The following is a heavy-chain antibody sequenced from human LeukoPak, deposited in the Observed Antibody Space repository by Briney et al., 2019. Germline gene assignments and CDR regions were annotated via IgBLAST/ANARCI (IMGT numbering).Heavy chain of an antibody. D-gene: IGHD1-1*01. Sequence: GESLKISCKGSGYTFTNYWIGWVRQMPGKGLEWMGIIHPGDSATRYSPSFQGQVTLSSDKSLSTAHLQWSSLKASDTAMYSWGTFVKRRGGPPYYLGYWGRETLVTVS. CDR1: GYTFTNYW. J-gene: IGHJ4*02. CDR2: IHPGDSAT. CDR3: GTFVKRRGGPPYYLGY. V-gene: IGHV5-51*01.